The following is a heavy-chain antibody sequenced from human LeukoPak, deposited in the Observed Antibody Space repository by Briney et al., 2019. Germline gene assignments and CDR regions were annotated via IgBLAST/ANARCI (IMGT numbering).Heavy chain of an antibody. CDR3: ARDLYGGYLGLDY. CDR1: GFTFSIYN. D-gene: IGHD5-12*01. Sequence: GGSLRLSCAASGFTFSIYNMNVVRQAPGKGLEWVAVISYDGSNKYYADSVKGRFTISRDNSKNTLYLQMNSLRAEDTAVYHCARDLYGGYLGLDYWGQGTLVTVSS. CDR2: ISYDGSNK. J-gene: IGHJ4*02. V-gene: IGHV3-30-3*01.